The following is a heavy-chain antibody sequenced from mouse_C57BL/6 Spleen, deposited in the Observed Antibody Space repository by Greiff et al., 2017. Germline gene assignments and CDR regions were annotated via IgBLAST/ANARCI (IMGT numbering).Heavy chain of an antibody. V-gene: IGHV14-4*01. CDR3: TTFLITGTRDY. CDR1: GFNIKDYY. Sequence: VQLQQSGAELVRPGASVKLSCTASGFNIKDYYMHWVKQRPEQGLEWIGWIDPENGDTEYASKFQGKATITADTSSNTAYLQLSSLTSEDTAVYYCTTFLITGTRDYWGQGTTLTVSS. D-gene: IGHD4-1*01. CDR2: IDPENGDT. J-gene: IGHJ2*01.